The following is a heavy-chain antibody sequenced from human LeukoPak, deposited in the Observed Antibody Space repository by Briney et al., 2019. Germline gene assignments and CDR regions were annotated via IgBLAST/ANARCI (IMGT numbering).Heavy chain of an antibody. Sequence: SVKVSCKASGYTFTGYYMHWVRQAPGQGLEWMGWINPNSGGTNYAQKFQGWVTMTRDTSISTAYMELSRLRSDDTAVYYCAREEYYYDSSGYPRNAFDIWGQGTMVTVSS. V-gene: IGHV1-2*04. CDR2: INPNSGGT. CDR3: AREEYYYDSSGYPRNAFDI. D-gene: IGHD3-22*01. CDR1: GYTFTGYY. J-gene: IGHJ3*02.